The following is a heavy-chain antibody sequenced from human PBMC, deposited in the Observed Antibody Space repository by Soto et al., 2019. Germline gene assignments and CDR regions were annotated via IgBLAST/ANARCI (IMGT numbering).Heavy chain of an antibody. Sequence: QVHLQESGPGLVKPSETLSLTCSVSGRSMSSNYWSWIRQSPDKGLEWLGYVFYGGTDYNPSLEGRLSMSVETSKSQFSLKLNSVTAADTAIYYCASYRGALYFDSWGQGILVTVSS. J-gene: IGHJ4*02. CDR3: ASYRGALYFDS. V-gene: IGHV4-59*01. CDR1: GRSMSSNY. CDR2: VFYGGT. D-gene: IGHD4-4*01.